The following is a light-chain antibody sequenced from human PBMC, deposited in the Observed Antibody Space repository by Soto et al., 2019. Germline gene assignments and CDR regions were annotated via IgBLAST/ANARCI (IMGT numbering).Light chain of an antibody. CDR2: GAT. CDR1: QGIRND. CDR3: QQCHATPLT. J-gene: IGKJ5*01. V-gene: IGKV1-39*01. Sequence: DIQITQSPSSLSASVGDRVTITCRASQGIRNDLGWYQQKPGKAPNLLIFGATTLQSGVPSRFSGSGYGTNFTLIISVLQPEDFAIYYCQQCHATPLTFGQGTRLEIK.